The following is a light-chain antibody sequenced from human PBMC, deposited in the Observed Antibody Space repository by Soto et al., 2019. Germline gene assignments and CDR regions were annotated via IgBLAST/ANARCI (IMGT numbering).Light chain of an antibody. Sequence: EIVLTQFPVTLSLSPGERATLSCRASQGVGSYLAWYQQKPGQAPRLLIYDASHRATDIPARFSGSESGTDFTLTISSLEPEDFAVYYCQQRNVWPPITFGQGTRLEIK. CDR3: QQRNVWPPIT. CDR2: DAS. CDR1: QGVGSY. J-gene: IGKJ5*01. V-gene: IGKV3-11*01.